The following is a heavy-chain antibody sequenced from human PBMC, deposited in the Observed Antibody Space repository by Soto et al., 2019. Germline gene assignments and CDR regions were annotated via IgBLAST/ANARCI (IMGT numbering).Heavy chain of an antibody. D-gene: IGHD6-19*01. CDR2: ISGSGGSK. CDR1: GFTFSSYA. J-gene: IGHJ4*02. CDR3: AKRSGSSGSPRGSYFDY. V-gene: IGHV3-23*01. Sequence: GGSLRLSCAASGFTFSSYAMSWVRQAPGKGLEWVSGISGSGGSKNYADSVKGRRTISSDNSKNTLYLQMNSLRAEDMAVYYCAKRSGSSGSPRGSYFDYWGQGTLVTVSS.